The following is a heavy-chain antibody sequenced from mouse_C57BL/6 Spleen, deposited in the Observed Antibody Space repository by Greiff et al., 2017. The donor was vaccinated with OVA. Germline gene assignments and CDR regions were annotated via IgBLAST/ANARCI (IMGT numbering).Heavy chain of an antibody. CDR1: GFSLTSYG. Sequence: VKLVESGPGLVAPSQSLSITCTVSGFSLTSYGVSWVRQPPGTGLEWLGVIWGDGSTNYHSALISRLSISKDNSKSQVFLKLNSLQTDDTATYYCAKGGMGYLYYAMDYWGQGTSVTVSS. D-gene: IGHD2-2*01. CDR3: AKGGMGYLYYAMDY. CDR2: IWGDGST. J-gene: IGHJ4*01. V-gene: IGHV2-3*01.